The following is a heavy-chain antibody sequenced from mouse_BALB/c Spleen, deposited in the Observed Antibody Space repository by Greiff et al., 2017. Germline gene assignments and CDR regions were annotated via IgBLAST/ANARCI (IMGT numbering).Heavy chain of an antibody. CDR3: AREGGYYSAWFAY. D-gene: IGHD2-3*01. V-gene: IGHV3-8*02. CDR2: ISYSGST. Sequence: DVMLVESGPSLVKPSQTLSLTCSVTGDSITSGYWNWIRKFPGNKLEYMGYISYSGSTYYNPSLKSRISITRDTSKNQYYLQLNSVTTEDTATYYCAREGGYYSAWFAYWGQGTLVTVSA. CDR1: GDSITSGY. J-gene: IGHJ3*01.